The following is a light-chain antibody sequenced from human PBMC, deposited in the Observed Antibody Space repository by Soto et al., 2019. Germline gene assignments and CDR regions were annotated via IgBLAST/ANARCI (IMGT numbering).Light chain of an antibody. V-gene: IGLV2-14*01. CDR2: EVR. CDR3: SSYTGSGTLV. CDR1: SSDVGGYNY. J-gene: IGLJ3*02. Sequence: QSALTQPASVSGSPGQSITISCTGTSSDVGGYNYVSWYQQHPGKAPKLMIYEVRNRPSGVSNRFSGCRSGITASLTISGLQAEDEADYYCSSYTGSGTLVFGGGTKLTVL.